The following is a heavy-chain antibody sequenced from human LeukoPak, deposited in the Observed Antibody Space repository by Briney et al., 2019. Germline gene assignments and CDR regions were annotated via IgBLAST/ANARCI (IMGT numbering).Heavy chain of an antibody. CDR3: AGSYGGNSRWFDP. Sequence: SVKVSCKAAGGTFSRYAISWVRQAPGQGLEWMGRIIPILGIANYAPKFQGRVTITPDKSTSTAYMALSSLRSEDTAVYYCAGSYGGNSRWFDPWGQGTLVTVSS. D-gene: IGHD2-21*02. J-gene: IGHJ5*02. CDR2: IIPILGIA. V-gene: IGHV1-69*04. CDR1: GGTFSRYA.